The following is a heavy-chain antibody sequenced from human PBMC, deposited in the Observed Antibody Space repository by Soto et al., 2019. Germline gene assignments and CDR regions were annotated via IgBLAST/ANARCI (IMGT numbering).Heavy chain of an antibody. CDR3: ASSSGWLSYYYYGMEV. D-gene: IGHD6-19*01. V-gene: IGHV4-39*01. Sequence: SETLSLTCTFSVGSISSSSYYCGWIRQPPWKGLEWIGSIYYSGSTYYNPSLKSRVTISVDTSKNQFSLKLSSVTAADTAVYYCASSSGWLSYYYYGMEVWGQGTTVSVS. CDR2: IYYSGST. J-gene: IGHJ6*01. CDR1: VGSISSSSYY.